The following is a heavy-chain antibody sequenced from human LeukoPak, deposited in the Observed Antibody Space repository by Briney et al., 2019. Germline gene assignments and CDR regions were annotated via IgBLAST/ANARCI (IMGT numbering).Heavy chain of an antibody. CDR3: ATGYCSSTSCYYFDY. D-gene: IGHD2-2*01. J-gene: IGHJ4*02. V-gene: IGHV1-18*01. Sequence: GASVKVSCKASGYTFTSYGVSWVRQAPGQSLEWLGWISAYNGNTYYAENFQARVTMTTGTSTSTAYMELRSLRSDDTAVYYCATGYCSSTSCYYFDYWGQGTLVTVSS. CDR2: ISAYNGNT. CDR1: GYTFTSYG.